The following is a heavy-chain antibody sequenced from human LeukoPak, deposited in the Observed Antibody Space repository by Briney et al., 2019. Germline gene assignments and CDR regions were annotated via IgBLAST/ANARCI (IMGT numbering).Heavy chain of an antibody. CDR1: GGSISSYY. D-gene: IGHD5-18*01. Sequence: PSETLSLTCTVSGGSISSYYWSWIRQPPGKGLEWIGYIYYSGSTNYNPSLKSRVTISVDTSKNQFSLKLSSVTAADTAVYYCARRYVDTALDYFDYWGQGTLVTVSS. V-gene: IGHV4-59*01. CDR2: IYYSGST. CDR3: ARRYVDTALDYFDY. J-gene: IGHJ4*02.